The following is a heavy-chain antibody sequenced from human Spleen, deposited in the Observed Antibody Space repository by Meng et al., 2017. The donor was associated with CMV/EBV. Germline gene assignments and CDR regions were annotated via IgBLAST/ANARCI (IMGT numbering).Heavy chain of an antibody. CDR3: ARDRGSQFDH. J-gene: IGHJ5*02. Sequence: LSCAASGFTFDDYGMSWVRQAPGKGLEWVSGINWNGGSTGYADSVKGRFTISRDNAKNTVYLNMNSLRAGDTAIYYCARDRGSQFDHWGQGALVTVSS. V-gene: IGHV3-20*04. D-gene: IGHD3-16*01. CDR1: GFTFDDYG. CDR2: INWNGGST.